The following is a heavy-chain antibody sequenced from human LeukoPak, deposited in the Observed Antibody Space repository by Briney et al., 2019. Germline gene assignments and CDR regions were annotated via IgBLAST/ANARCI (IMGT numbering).Heavy chain of an antibody. CDR2: TYYRSKWYN. CDR3: ARGDYYDSSGYSEFDY. CDR1: GDSVSSNSAA. V-gene: IGHV6-1*01. Sequence: SQTLSLTCAISGDSVSSNSAAWNWIRQSPSRGLEWLGRTYYRSKWYNDYAVSVKSRITINPDTSKNQFSLQLNSVTPEDTAVYYCARGDYYDSSGYSEFDYWGQGTLVTVSS. J-gene: IGHJ4*02. D-gene: IGHD3-22*01.